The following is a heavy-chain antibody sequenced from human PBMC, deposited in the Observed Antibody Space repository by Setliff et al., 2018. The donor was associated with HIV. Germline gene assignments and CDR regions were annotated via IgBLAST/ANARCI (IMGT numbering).Heavy chain of an antibody. CDR2: ISGSGGST. CDR1: RFTFSSYA. J-gene: IGHJ1*01. Sequence: GGSLRLSCAASRFTFSSYAMSWVRQAPGKGLEWVSTISGSGGSTYYADSVKGRFTISRDNSKNTLSLQINSLRGEDTAVYYCAGGAYLYADRHQAEYFQHWGQGTLVTVSS. V-gene: IGHV3-23*01. CDR3: AGGAYLYADRHQAEYFQH. D-gene: IGHD4-17*01.